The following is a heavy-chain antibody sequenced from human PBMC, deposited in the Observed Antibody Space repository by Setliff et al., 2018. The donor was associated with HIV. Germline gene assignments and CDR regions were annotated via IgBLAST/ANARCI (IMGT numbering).Heavy chain of an antibody. Sequence: ASVKVSCKASRSTFNSHTINWVRRAPGQGLDWMGRIIPILGVANYAHRFQGKVTITADKSTSTAYMELTSLRFDDTAMYYCVRGVQSPPHYSYYYMDVWGEGTMVTVSS. CDR2: IIPILGVA. D-gene: IGHD3-3*01. CDR3: VRGVQSPPHYSYYYMDV. CDR1: RSTFNSHT. V-gene: IGHV1-69*02. J-gene: IGHJ6*03.